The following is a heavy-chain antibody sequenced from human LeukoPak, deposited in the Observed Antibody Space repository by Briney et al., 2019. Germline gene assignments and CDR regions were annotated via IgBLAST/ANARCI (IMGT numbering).Heavy chain of an antibody. CDR1: GFTFDDYA. D-gene: IGHD4-23*01. CDR2: ISGDGGST. Sequence: GGSLRLSCAASGFTFDDYAMHWVRQAPGKGLEWVSLISGDGGSTYYADSVKDRFTISRDNSKNSLYLQMNSLRTEDTALYYCAKDTSGDYGGNQWGQGTLVTVSS. J-gene: IGHJ4*02. CDR3: AKDTSGDYGGNQ. V-gene: IGHV3-43*02.